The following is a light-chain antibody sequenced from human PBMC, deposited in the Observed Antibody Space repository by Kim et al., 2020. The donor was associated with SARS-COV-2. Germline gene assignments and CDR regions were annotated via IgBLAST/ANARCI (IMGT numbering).Light chain of an antibody. CDR3: SAWDNSLNTQV. CDR2: RNN. J-gene: IGLJ3*02. CDR1: SNNVGNQG. V-gene: IGLV10-54*01. Sequence: QAGLTQPPSVSKGLRQTATLTCTGNSNNVGNQGAAWLQQHQGHPPKLLSYRNNNRPSGISDRLSASRSGNTASLTITGLQPEDEADYYCSAWDNSLNTQVFGGGTQLTVL.